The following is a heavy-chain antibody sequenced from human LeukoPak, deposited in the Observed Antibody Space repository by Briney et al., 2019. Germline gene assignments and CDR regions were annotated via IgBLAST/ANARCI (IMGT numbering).Heavy chain of an antibody. V-gene: IGHV3-48*01. Sequence: PGRSLRLSCAASGFTFSSYGMHWVRQAPGKGLEWVSYISSSSSTIYYADSVKGRFTISRDNAKNSLYLQMNSLRAEDTAVYYCAREVYSSSSSWFDPWGQGTLVTVSS. J-gene: IGHJ5*02. CDR3: AREVYSSSSSWFDP. D-gene: IGHD6-6*01. CDR2: ISSSSSTI. CDR1: GFTFSSYG.